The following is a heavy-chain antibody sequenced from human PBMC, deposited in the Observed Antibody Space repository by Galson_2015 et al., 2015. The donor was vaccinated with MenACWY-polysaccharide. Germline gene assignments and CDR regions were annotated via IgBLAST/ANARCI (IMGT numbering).Heavy chain of an antibody. CDR3: AKPFYGGNSYGAFNI. D-gene: IGHD4-23*01. J-gene: IGHJ3*02. Sequence: SLRLSCAASGFPFSSYAIHWVRQAPGKGLEWVAVISYDGSDKYYADSVKGGFTISRDNPKNTLYLQMNSQRAEDTAVYYCAKPFYGGNSYGAFNIWGQGTMVTVSS. CDR1: GFPFSSYA. CDR2: ISYDGSDK. V-gene: IGHV3-30*18.